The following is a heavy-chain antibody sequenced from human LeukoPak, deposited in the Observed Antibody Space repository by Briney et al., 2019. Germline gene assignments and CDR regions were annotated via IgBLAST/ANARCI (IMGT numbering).Heavy chain of an antibody. V-gene: IGHV3-74*01. CDR2: IDSDGSST. CDR3: ARNSQLTSDWSRNWFDP. CDR1: GFTFSSYW. D-gene: IGHD6-19*01. Sequence: PGGSLRLSCAASGFTFSSYWMHWVRHAPGKGLVWLSRIDSDGSSTNYADAVKGRFTISRDNAKNTLYLQMNSLRAEDTAVYFCARNSQLTSDWSRNWFDPWGQGTLVTVSS. J-gene: IGHJ5*02.